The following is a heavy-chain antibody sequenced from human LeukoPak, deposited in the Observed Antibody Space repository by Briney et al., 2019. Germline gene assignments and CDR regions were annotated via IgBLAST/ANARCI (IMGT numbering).Heavy chain of an antibody. V-gene: IGHV3-7*04. CDR2: IKEDGSDK. CDR1: GFTFSSYW. CDR3: ARVHWYFDF. Sequence: GGSLRLSCAASGFTFSSYWMSWVRQAPGKGLEWVAHIKEDGSDKNYVDSVKGRFTISRDNAKNSLDLQMNSLRVEDTAVYYCARVHWYFDFWGRSTLVTVSS. J-gene: IGHJ2*01.